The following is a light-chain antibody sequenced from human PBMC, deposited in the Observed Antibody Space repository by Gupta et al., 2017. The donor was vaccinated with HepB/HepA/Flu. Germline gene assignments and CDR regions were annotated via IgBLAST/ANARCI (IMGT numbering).Light chain of an antibody. CDR2: DTT. Sequence: QVVAIQEPSLTVSPGGTVTLTCGSNTGPVTLRHYTYWFQQKPGQAPRTLIYDTTERFSWTPARFSCSLVGGKAALTLSGAQPEDEADYHCFLSHVDVRVFGGGTRLTVL. V-gene: IGLV7-46*01. CDR1: TGPVTLRHY. CDR3: FLSHVDVRV. J-gene: IGLJ2*01.